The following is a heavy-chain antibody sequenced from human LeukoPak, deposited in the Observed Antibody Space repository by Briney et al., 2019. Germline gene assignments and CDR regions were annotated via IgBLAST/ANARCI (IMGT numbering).Heavy chain of an antibody. CDR1: GGTFSSYA. J-gene: IGHJ4*02. CDR2: IIPIFGTA. D-gene: IGHD6-13*01. Sequence: EASVKVSCKASGGTFSSYAISWVRQAPGQGLEGMGRIIPIFGTANYAQKFQGRVTITTDESTSTAYMELSSLRSEDTAVYYCARERTPYYTSSSCHNDYWGQGTLVTVSS. CDR3: ARERTPYYTSSSCHNDY. V-gene: IGHV1-69*05.